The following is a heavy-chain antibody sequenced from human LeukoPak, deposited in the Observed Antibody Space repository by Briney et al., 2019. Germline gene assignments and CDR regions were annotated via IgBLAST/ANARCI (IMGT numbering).Heavy chain of an antibody. D-gene: IGHD3-22*01. V-gene: IGHV3-7*01. CDR3: ARGRLYFYDTSGSPGDF. J-gene: IGHJ4*02. CDR2: VTKDGTEK. CDR1: GFTFTNYW. Sequence: GGSLRLSCAVSGFTFTNYWMSWVRQAPGKGLECVASVTKDGTEKYYVDSVKGRFTISRDNADRSLYLQMNNLRVEDTAVYYCARGRLYFYDTSGSPGDFWGQGTLVTVSS.